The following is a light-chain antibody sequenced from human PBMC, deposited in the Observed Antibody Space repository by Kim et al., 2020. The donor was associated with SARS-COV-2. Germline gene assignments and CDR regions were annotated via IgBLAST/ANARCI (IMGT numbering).Light chain of an antibody. J-gene: IGKJ5*01. CDR2: DAS. CDR1: QDIRKF. Sequence: SLGDSVTIPCQASQDIRKFLNWYQHKPGKAPELLISDASTLRTGVPSRFSGSASGTHFTFTISNLQPEDIATYYCQQYNNLQAITFGQGTRLEIK. V-gene: IGKV1-33*01. CDR3: QQYNNLQAIT.